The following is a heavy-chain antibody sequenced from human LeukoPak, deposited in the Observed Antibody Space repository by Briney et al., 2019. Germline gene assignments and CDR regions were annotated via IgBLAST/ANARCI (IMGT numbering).Heavy chain of an antibody. CDR1: GGSVTSYF. V-gene: IGHV4-59*02. CDR3: ARAGNMGSGWYRDY. J-gene: IGHJ4*02. Sequence: PSETLSLTCTVSGGSVTSYFWSWIRQPPGKGLEIIGYISYTGSTNYNPSLKSRVTISVDTSKNQFSLKLSSVTAADTAVYYCARAGNMGSGWYRDYWGQGTLVTVSS. D-gene: IGHD6-19*01. CDR2: ISYTGST.